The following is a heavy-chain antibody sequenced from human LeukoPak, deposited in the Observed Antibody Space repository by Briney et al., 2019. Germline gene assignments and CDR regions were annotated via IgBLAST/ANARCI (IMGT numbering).Heavy chain of an antibody. CDR3: ARHGWDGNKWYYVDY. CDR1: GDSIRSSNYY. V-gene: IGHV4-39*01. Sequence: PSETLSLTCIVSGDSIRSSNYYWGWIRQPPGKGLEWIGNFFYSGSTYYNPSLKSRVTISVDTSKNQFSLKLRSVTAADTAVYYCARHGWDGNKWYYVDYWGQGTLVTVSS. J-gene: IGHJ4*02. CDR2: FFYSGST. D-gene: IGHD5-24*01.